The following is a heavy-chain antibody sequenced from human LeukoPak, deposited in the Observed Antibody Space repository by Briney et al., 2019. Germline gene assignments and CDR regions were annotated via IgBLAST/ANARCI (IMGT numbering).Heavy chain of an antibody. Sequence: SGGSLRLSCAASGFTFSNSWMSWVRQPPGKGLEWVANINPGGSEQYYIDSVKGRFIISRDNAKNSLNLQMNSLRTEDTAVYYCARDRYSSTSNWFDPWGQGTLVTVSS. CDR1: GFTFSNSW. J-gene: IGHJ5*02. D-gene: IGHD6-13*01. CDR3: ARDRYSSTSNWFDP. CDR2: INPGGSEQ. V-gene: IGHV3-7*01.